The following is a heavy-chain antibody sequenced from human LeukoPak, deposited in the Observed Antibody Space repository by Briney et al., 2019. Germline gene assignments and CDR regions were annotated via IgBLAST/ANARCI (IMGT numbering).Heavy chain of an antibody. D-gene: IGHD2-2*01. Sequence: ASVKVPCKASGYTFTSYGISWVRQAPGQGLEWMGWISAYNGNTNYAQKLQGRVTITADESTSTAYMELSSLRSEDTAVYYCARDGGSKVPVPGLPAYYFDYWGQGTLVTVSS. V-gene: IGHV1-18*01. CDR1: GYTFTSYG. CDR2: ISAYNGNT. J-gene: IGHJ4*02. CDR3: ARDGGSKVPVPGLPAYYFDY.